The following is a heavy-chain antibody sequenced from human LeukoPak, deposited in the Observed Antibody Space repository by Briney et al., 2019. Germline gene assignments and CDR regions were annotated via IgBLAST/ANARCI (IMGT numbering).Heavy chain of an antibody. D-gene: IGHD6-19*01. V-gene: IGHV3-30*02. CDR1: GFTFSTSG. J-gene: IGHJ4*02. Sequence: PGGSLRLSCAASGFTFSTSGMHWVRQAPGKGLEWVAVIWYDGSNKYYADSVKGRFTISRDNSKNTLYLQMNSLRAEDTAAYYCAKALWGYSSGPDDYWGQGTLVTVSS. CDR3: AKALWGYSSGPDDY. CDR2: IWYDGSNK.